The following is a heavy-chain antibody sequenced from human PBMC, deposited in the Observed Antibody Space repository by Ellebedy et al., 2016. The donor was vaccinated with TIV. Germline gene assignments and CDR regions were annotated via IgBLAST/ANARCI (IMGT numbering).Heavy chain of an antibody. CDR1: GYTFLDYH. CDR2: NNAKRGAT. CDR3: ARNGVSGWSEFDY. Sequence: AASVTVSCKTSGYTFLDYHIHWVRLAPGPGLQWMGWNNAKRGATIYVQKFHDRVTMTRDMSISTAFLEVTGLTSDDTAVYYCARNGVSGWSEFDYWGQGTLVTVSS. J-gene: IGHJ4*02. V-gene: IGHV1-2*02. D-gene: IGHD6-19*01.